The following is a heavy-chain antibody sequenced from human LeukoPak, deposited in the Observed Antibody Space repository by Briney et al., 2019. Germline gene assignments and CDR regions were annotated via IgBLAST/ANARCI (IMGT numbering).Heavy chain of an antibody. CDR2: IYPGDSDT. CDR1: GYSFTSYW. CDR3: ASRWRNDAFDI. V-gene: IGHV5-51*01. D-gene: IGHD1-14*01. J-gene: IGHJ3*02. Sequence: GESLKISCKGSGYSFTSYWLGWVRQMPGKGLEWMGTIYPGDSDTRYSPSFQGQVTISADKSISTAYLQWSSLKASDTAMYYCASRWRNDAFDIWGQGTMVTVSP.